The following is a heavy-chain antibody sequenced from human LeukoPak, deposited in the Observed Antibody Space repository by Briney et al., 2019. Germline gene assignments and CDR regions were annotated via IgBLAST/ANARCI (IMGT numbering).Heavy chain of an antibody. D-gene: IGHD3-10*01. CDR2: IYTSGST. CDR1: GGSISSGSYY. CDR3: ARGYGSGSYYRIDP. J-gene: IGHJ5*02. Sequence: PSETLSLTCTVSGGSISSGSYYWSWIRQPAGKGLEWIGRIYTSGSTNYNPSLKSRVTMSVDTSKNQFSLKLSSVTAADTAVYYCARGYGSGSYYRIDPWGQGTLVTVSS. V-gene: IGHV4-61*02.